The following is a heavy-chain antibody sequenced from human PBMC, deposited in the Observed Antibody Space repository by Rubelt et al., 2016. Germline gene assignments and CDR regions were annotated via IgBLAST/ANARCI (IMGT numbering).Heavy chain of an antibody. D-gene: IGHD6-13*01. CDR1: GFIFRRYA. Sequence: VQLLESGGGLVQPGRSLRLSCAASGFIFRRYALHWVRQDPGTGLEWVEGITYDGSDKYYADYVKDRFTISRRNSKKTRYLQRISLRAEDTAGYYCAREYSSLDYWGQGTLVTVSS. CDR3: AREYSSLDY. CDR2: ITYDGSDK. V-gene: IGHV3-30*04. J-gene: IGHJ4*02.